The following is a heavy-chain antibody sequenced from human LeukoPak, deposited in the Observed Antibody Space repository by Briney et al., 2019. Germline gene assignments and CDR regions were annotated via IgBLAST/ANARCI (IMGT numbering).Heavy chain of an antibody. J-gene: IGHJ4*02. CDR2: IKSKSDGGTT. Sequence: PGGSLRLSCAASGFTFSTAWMSWVRQAPGKGLEWVGRIKSKSDGGTTDYAAPVKGRFTISRDDSKNTLYLQMSSLKTEDTAVYYCTTGGDCSGGRCYSAGYWGQGTLVTVSS. D-gene: IGHD2-15*01. CDR1: GFTFSTAW. CDR3: TTGGDCSGGRCYSAGY. V-gene: IGHV3-15*01.